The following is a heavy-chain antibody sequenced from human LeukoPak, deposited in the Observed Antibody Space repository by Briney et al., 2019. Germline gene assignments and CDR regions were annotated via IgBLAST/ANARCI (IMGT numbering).Heavy chain of an antibody. Sequence: GGSLRLSCVASGLSVSHDHMSGVRQAPGKGLEWVAVSYSGGTTYHAESVKGRFTISRDNSKNTLYLQMNSLTAEDTAVYYCARGWELSFDYWGQGTLVTVSS. V-gene: IGHV3-53*01. CDR1: GLSVSHDH. J-gene: IGHJ4*02. CDR2: SYSGGTT. CDR3: ARGWELSFDY. D-gene: IGHD3-16*02.